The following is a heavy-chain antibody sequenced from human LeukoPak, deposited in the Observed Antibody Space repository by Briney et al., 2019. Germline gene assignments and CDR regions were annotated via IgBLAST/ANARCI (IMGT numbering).Heavy chain of an antibody. Sequence: SVKVSCKASGGTFSSYAISWVRQAPGQGLEWMGGIIPIFGTANYTQKFQGRVTITADESTSTAYMELSSLRSEDTAVYYCARDSYCSSTSCWSYYYYGMDVWGQGTTVTVSS. CDR3: ARDSYCSSTSCWSYYYYGMDV. CDR1: GGTFSSYA. CDR2: IIPIFGTA. J-gene: IGHJ6*02. D-gene: IGHD2-2*01. V-gene: IGHV1-69*01.